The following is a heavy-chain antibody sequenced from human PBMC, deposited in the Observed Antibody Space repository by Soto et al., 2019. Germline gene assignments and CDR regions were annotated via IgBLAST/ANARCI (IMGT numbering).Heavy chain of an antibody. Sequence: SSETLSLTCTVSGGSISSSSYYWGWIRQPPGKGLEWIGSIYYSGSTYYNPSLKSRVTISVDTSKNQFSLKLSSVTAADTAVYYCARLESRFIAARGGWFDPWGQGTLVTVSS. D-gene: IGHD6-6*01. V-gene: IGHV4-39*01. J-gene: IGHJ5*02. CDR2: IYYSGST. CDR3: ARLESRFIAARGGWFDP. CDR1: GGSISSSSYY.